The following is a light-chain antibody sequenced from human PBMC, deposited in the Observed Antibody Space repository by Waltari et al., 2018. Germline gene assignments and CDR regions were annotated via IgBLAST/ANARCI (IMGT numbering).Light chain of an antibody. J-gene: IGKJ1*01. CDR3: QQYKSPPWT. V-gene: IGKV1-5*03. CDR2: KAS. Sequence: DIQMTQSPSTLSASVGDRVTISCRASQSIPRWLAWYQQKPGEAPKSLIYKASTLESGGPSRFSGSGSGTEFTLTSSSLQPDDFATYYCQQYKSPPWTFGQGTKVEIK. CDR1: QSIPRW.